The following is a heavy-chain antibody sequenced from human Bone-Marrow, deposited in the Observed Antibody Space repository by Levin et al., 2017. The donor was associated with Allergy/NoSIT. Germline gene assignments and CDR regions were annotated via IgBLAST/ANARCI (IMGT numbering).Heavy chain of an antibody. Sequence: QTLSLTCTFSGFSLNSNNVGVGWIRQPPGKALEWLAVIYWDDNKRYNPSLRSRLTITKDTSKNQVVLAMTNMDPVDTATYYCAHTRWTTSGWFDPWGQGTLVTVSS. CDR2: IYWDDNK. J-gene: IGHJ5*02. CDR3: AHTRWTTSGWFDP. CDR1: GFSLNSNNVG. D-gene: IGHD4-17*01. V-gene: IGHV2-5*02.